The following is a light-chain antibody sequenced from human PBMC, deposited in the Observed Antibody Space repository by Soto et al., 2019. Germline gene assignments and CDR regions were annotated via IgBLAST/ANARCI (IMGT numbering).Light chain of an antibody. CDR2: WAS. Sequence: DIVMTQSPDSLAVSLGERATINCKSSQSVLYSSNNKNYLTWYQQKPGQPPKLLIYWASTRESGVPDRFSGSGSGTDFTLTISSLQAEDVAIYYCQQYYTAPHTFCQGTKLELK. J-gene: IGKJ2*01. CDR1: QSVLYSSNNKNY. CDR3: QQYYTAPHT. V-gene: IGKV4-1*01.